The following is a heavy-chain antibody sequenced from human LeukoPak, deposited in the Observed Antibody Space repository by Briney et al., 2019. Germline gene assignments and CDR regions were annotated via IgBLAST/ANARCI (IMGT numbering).Heavy chain of an antibody. D-gene: IGHD3-3*01. CDR2: INQDGSQK. Sequence: PGGSLRLSCAASGFTFSIYWMSWVRQAPGKGLEWVANINQDGSQKYYVDSVKGRFTISRDNAKNSFFLQMSSLRAEDTSVYYCARVHYDFWSGYLRAPGYMDVWGKGTTVTVSS. CDR1: GFTFSIYW. CDR3: ARVHYDFWSGYLRAPGYMDV. J-gene: IGHJ6*03. V-gene: IGHV3-7*01.